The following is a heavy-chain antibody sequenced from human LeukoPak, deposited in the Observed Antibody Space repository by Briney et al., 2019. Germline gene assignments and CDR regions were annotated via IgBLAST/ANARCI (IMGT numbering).Heavy chain of an antibody. CDR1: GYTFTSYY. J-gene: IGHJ4*02. CDR3: ARLTTTVTSFDY. D-gene: IGHD4-17*01. V-gene: IGHV1-46*01. CDR2: INPSGGST. Sequence: ASVKVSCKASGYTFTSYYMHWVRQAPGQGLEWMGIINPSGGSTSYAQKFQGRVTMTRDTSISTAYMEMSRLRSDDTAVYYCARLTTTVTSFDYWGQGTLVTVSS.